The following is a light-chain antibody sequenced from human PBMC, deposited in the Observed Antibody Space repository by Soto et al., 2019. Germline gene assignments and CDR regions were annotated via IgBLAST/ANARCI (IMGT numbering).Light chain of an antibody. CDR3: QQYYSTPQT. CDR1: QSVLYSSNNKNY. Sequence: DIVLPQSPDSLAVSLGERPTIHCNCSQSVLYSSNNKNYLAWYQQKPGQPPKLLIYWASTRESGVPDRFSGSGSGTDFTLTISSLQAEDVAVYYCQQYYSTPQTFGQGTKVDIK. J-gene: IGKJ1*01. CDR2: WAS. V-gene: IGKV4-1*01.